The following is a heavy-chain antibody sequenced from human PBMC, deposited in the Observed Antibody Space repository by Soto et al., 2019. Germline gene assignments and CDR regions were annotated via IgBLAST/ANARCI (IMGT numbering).Heavy chain of an antibody. CDR1: GYSFTSYW. CDR3: ARTGSSSWCDFDY. J-gene: IGHJ4*02. CDR2: TDPSDSHT. D-gene: IGHD6-13*01. Sequence: GESLKISCKGSGYSFTSYWISWVRQMPGKGLEWMGRTDPSDSHTNYSPSFQGHVTISADKSISTAYLQWSSLKASDTAMYYCARTGSSSWCDFDYWGQGALVTVSS. V-gene: IGHV5-10-1*01.